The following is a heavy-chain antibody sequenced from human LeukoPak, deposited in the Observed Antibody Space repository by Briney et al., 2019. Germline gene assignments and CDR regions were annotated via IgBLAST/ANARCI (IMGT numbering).Heavy chain of an antibody. Sequence: SVKVSCKASGGTFSSYAISWVRQAPGQGLEWMGGIIPIFGTANYAQKFQGRVTITADESTSAAYMELSSLRSEDTAVYYCARDLDSSGWERPWGQGTLVTVSS. D-gene: IGHD6-19*01. CDR2: IIPIFGTA. CDR1: GGTFSSYA. J-gene: IGHJ5*02. V-gene: IGHV1-69*13. CDR3: ARDLDSSGWERP.